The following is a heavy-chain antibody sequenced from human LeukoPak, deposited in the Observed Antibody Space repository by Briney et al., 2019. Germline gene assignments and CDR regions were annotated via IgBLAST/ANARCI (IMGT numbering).Heavy chain of an antibody. CDR1: GGSFSGYY. D-gene: IGHD6-6*01. Sequence: SETLSLTCAVYGGSFSGYYWSWIRQPPGKGLEWIGEINHSGSTNYNPSLKSRVTISVDTSMNQFSLKLSSVTAADTAVYYCATLSSILDYYYYMDVWGKGTTVTVSS. CDR2: INHSGST. CDR3: ATLSSILDYYYYMDV. J-gene: IGHJ6*03. V-gene: IGHV4-34*01.